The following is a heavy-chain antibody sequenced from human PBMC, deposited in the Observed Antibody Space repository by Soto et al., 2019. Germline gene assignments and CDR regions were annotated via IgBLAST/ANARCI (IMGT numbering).Heavy chain of an antibody. CDR3: AKEGGNGYGDYRAFDI. Sequence: EVQLLESGGGLVQPGGSLRLSCAASGFTFSSYAMSWVRQAPGKGLDWVSAISGSGGSTYYADSVKGRFTISRDNSKNTLYLQMNSLRAEDTAVYYCAKEGGNGYGDYRAFDIWGQGTMVTVSS. V-gene: IGHV3-23*01. CDR1: GFTFSSYA. CDR2: ISGSGGST. D-gene: IGHD4-17*01. J-gene: IGHJ3*02.